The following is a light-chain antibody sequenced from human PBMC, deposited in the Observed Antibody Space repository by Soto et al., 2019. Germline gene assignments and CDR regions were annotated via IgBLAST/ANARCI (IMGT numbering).Light chain of an antibody. V-gene: IGKV3-20*01. Sequence: IELAQSPGTLYLSPGERATLSCRTSQSVSSSYLAWYQQKPGQAPRLLIYDTSTRATGIPDRFSGSGSGTDFTLTISRLEPEDFAVFYCQQYGSSPQTFGQGT. CDR2: DTS. J-gene: IGKJ1*01. CDR3: QQYGSSPQT. CDR1: QSVSSSY.